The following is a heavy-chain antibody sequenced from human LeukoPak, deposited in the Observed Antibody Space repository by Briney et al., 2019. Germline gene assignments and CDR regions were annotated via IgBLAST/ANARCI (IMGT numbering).Heavy chain of an antibody. CDR1: GGSFSGYY. CDR2: INHSGST. V-gene: IGHV4-34*01. Sequence: SETLSLTCAVYGGSFSGYYWSWIRQPPGKGLEWIGEINHSGSTNYNPSLKSRVTISVDTSKNQFSLKLSSVTAADTAVYYCARGGYCSSTSCYSSIPRFDPCGRETLVTVSS. D-gene: IGHD2-2*01. CDR3: ARGGYCSSTSCYSSIPRFDP. J-gene: IGHJ5*02.